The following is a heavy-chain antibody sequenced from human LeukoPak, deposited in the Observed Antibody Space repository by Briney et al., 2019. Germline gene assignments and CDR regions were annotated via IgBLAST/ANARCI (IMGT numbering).Heavy chain of an antibody. CDR2: IIPIFGTA. Sequence: GASVKVSCKASGGTFSSYAISWVRQAPGQGLEWMGGIIPIFGTANCAQKFQGRVTITTDESTSTAYMELSSLRSEDTAVYYCARASLPYYYDSSGYPIAFDIWGQGTMVTVSS. CDR1: GGTFSSYA. CDR3: ARASLPYYYDSSGYPIAFDI. J-gene: IGHJ3*02. V-gene: IGHV1-69*05. D-gene: IGHD3-22*01.